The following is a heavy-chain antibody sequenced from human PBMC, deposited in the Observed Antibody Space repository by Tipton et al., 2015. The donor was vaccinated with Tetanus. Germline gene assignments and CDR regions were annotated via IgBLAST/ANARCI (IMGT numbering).Heavy chain of an antibody. V-gene: IGHV6-1*01. J-gene: IGHJ2*01. CDR1: GDSVSSNDVA. CDR2: TYYRSRWFH. D-gene: IGHD5-18*01. CDR3: ARWRHGGRFFAR. Sequence: LVKPTQTLSLTCDISGDSVSSNDVAWSWIRQSPSRGLEWLGRTYYRSRWFHNYGLSVQSRITINSDTSKNQICLHLNSVIPEATAVYYCARWRHGGRFFARWGRGTRVTVSP.